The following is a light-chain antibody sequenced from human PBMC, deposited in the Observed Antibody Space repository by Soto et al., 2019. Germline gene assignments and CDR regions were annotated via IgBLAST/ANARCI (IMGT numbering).Light chain of an antibody. J-gene: IGKJ5*01. Sequence: DSHMTQSLSSLLASLGDRVTIPXQARQDISNYLNWYQQQPVXAPKXXXYDXSNLAKGVPSRLSGSGSGTDFTCPISSLQPEDIETYYCQQYDKFTITFGQGTRLEIK. CDR2: DXS. CDR1: QDISNY. CDR3: QQYDKFTIT. V-gene: IGKV1-33*01.